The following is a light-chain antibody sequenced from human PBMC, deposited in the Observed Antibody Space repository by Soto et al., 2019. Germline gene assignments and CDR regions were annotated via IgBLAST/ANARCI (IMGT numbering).Light chain of an antibody. CDR3: QQCGSSPRKT. Sequence: EIVLTQSPGTLSLSPEERATLSCRASQSVSSSYVAWYQQKPGQAPRLLIYGASSRATGIPDRFSGSGSGTDFTLTISRLEPEDFAVYYCQQCGSSPRKTFGQGTKVEIK. V-gene: IGKV3-20*01. J-gene: IGKJ1*01. CDR1: QSVSSSY. CDR2: GAS.